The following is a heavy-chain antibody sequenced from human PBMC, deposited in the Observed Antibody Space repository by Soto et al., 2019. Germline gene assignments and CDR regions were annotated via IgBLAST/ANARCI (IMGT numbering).Heavy chain of an antibody. CDR3: ARPAVSATMTYYFDY. D-gene: IGHD2-2*01. J-gene: IGHJ4*02. CDR1: GGSISSSPYY. V-gene: IGHV4-39*01. CDR2: IYYSGST. Sequence: PSETLSLTCTVSGGSISSSPYYWGWIRQPPGKGLEWIGSIYYSGSTYYNPSLKSRVTISVDTSKNQFSLRLSSVTAADTAVYYCARPAVSATMTYYFDYWGQGIAVTVSS.